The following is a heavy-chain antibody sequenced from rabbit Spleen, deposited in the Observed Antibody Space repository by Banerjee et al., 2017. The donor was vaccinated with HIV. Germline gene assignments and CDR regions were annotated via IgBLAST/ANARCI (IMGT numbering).Heavy chain of an antibody. CDR1: GFSFSYSDY. Sequence: QSLEESGGDLVKPGASLTLTCTASGFSFSYSDYMCWVRQPPGKGPEWIACIGAGVSYTTYYATWAKGRFTISKTSSTTVTLQMTSLIAADTATYFCARDSGTSFSSYGMDLWGPGTLVTVS. CDR2: IGAGVSYTT. D-gene: IGHD8-1*01. V-gene: IGHV1S40*01. CDR3: ARDSGTSFSSYGMDL. J-gene: IGHJ6*01.